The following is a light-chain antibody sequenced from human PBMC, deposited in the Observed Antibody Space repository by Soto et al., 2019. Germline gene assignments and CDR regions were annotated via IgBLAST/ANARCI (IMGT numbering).Light chain of an antibody. CDR3: SSYAGTNTDVI. Sequence: QAVVTQPPSASGSPGQSVTISCTGTSSDVGGYVYVSWYQQYPGKAPKLMIYEVNKRPSGVPDRFSGSKSGNTASLTVSGLQVEDEADYYCSSYAGTNTDVIFGGGTKLTVL. CDR2: EVN. V-gene: IGLV2-8*01. J-gene: IGLJ2*01. CDR1: SSDVGGYVY.